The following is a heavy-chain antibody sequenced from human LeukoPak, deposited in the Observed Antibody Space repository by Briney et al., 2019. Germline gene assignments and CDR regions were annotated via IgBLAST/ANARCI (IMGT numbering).Heavy chain of an antibody. CDR3: TTVYFYMVRGVNPNFDY. Sequence: GGSLRLSCAASGFTFSNAWMSWVRQAPGKGLEWVGRIKSKTDGGTTDYAAPVKSRFTISRDDSKNTLYLQMNSLKTEDTAVYYCTTVYFYMVRGVNPNFDYWGQGTLVTVSS. CDR2: IKSKTDGGTT. D-gene: IGHD3-10*01. V-gene: IGHV3-15*01. J-gene: IGHJ4*02. CDR1: GFTFSNAW.